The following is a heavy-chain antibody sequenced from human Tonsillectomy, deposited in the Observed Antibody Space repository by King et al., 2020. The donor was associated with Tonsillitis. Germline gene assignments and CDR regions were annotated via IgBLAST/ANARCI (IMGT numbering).Heavy chain of an antibody. V-gene: IGHV3-23*03. J-gene: IGHJ6*02. CDR3: AKGGGSSWVADYYYGMDV. Sequence: VQLVESGGGLVQPGGSLRLSCAASGFTFSSYAMSWVRQAPGKGLEWVSVIYSGGSSTYYADSVKGRFTISRDNSKNTLYLQMNSLRAEDTAVYYCAKGGGSSWVADYYYGMDVWGQGTTVTVS. CDR1: GFTFSSYA. D-gene: IGHD6-13*01. CDR2: IYSGGSST.